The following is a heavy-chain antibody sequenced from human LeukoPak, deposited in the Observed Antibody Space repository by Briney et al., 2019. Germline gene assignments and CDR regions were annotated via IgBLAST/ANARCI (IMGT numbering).Heavy chain of an antibody. Sequence: GASVKVSCKASGGTFSSYAISWVRQAPGQGLEWMGGIIPIFGTANYAQKFQGRVTITTGESTSTAYMELSSLRSEDTAVYYCASNLIVGATDYYYYYMDVWGKGTTVTVSS. V-gene: IGHV1-69*05. CDR1: GGTFSSYA. D-gene: IGHD1-26*01. CDR2: IIPIFGTA. CDR3: ASNLIVGATDYYYYYMDV. J-gene: IGHJ6*03.